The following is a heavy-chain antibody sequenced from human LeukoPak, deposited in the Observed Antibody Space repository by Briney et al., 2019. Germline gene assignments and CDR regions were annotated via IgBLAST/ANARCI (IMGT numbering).Heavy chain of an antibody. D-gene: IGHD2-15*01. CDR1: GYTFTTYG. CDR3: ARDFYCSGGSCHDTFDI. CDR2: INSYNDNP. Sequence: ASVKASCKASGYTFTTYGISWVRQVPGQGLEWMGWINSYNDNPRFAQKLQGRVTMTTDTSTSTAYMELRSLRSDDTAVYYCARDFYCSGGSCHDTFDIWGQGTMVTVSS. V-gene: IGHV1-18*01. J-gene: IGHJ3*02.